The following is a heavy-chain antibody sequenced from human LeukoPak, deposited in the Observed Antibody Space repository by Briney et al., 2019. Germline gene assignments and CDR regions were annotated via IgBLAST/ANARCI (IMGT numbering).Heavy chain of an antibody. CDR2: IKQDGSEK. J-gene: IGHJ4*02. V-gene: IGHV3-7*01. D-gene: IGHD3-22*01. CDR3: ARDTRHPYYYDSSGYPLDY. CDR1: GFIFNSYW. Sequence: GGSLRLSCTASGFIFNSYWMSWVRQAPGKGLEWVANIKQDGSEKYYVDSVKGRFTISRDNAKNSLYLQMNGLRAEDTAVYYCARDTRHPYYYDSSGYPLDYWGQGTLVTVSS.